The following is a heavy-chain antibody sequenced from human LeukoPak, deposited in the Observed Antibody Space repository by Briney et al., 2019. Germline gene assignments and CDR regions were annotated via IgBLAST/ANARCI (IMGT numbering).Heavy chain of an antibody. J-gene: IGHJ4*02. V-gene: IGHV1-8*01. Sequence: ASVKVSCKASGYTFTSYDINWVRQATGQGLEWMGWMNPNSGNTGYAQKFQGRVTMTRNTSISTAYMELSSLRSEDTAVYYCARAWPKQQLEGVTNDYWGQGTLVTVSS. CDR1: GYTFTSYD. CDR2: MNPNSGNT. D-gene: IGHD6-13*01. CDR3: ARAWPKQQLEGVTNDY.